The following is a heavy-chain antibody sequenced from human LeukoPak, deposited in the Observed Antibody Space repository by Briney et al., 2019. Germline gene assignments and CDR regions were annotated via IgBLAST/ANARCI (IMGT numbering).Heavy chain of an antibody. D-gene: IGHD3-22*01. Sequence: ASVKVSCKASGYTFTSYYMHWVRQAPGQELEWMGIIDPSGGSTSYAQKFQGRVTMTRDMSTSTVYMELSSLSSEDTAVYYCARDYYDSSGYYYLGAFDIWGQGTMVTVSS. V-gene: IGHV1-46*01. CDR2: IDPSGGST. CDR3: ARDYYDSSGYYYLGAFDI. J-gene: IGHJ3*02. CDR1: GYTFTSYY.